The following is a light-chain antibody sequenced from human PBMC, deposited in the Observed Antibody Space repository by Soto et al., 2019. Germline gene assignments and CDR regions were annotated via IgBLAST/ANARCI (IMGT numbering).Light chain of an antibody. Sequence: QSVLTQPPSVSGAPGQRVTISCTGSSSNIGAGYDVHWYQQLPGTAPKLLIYGNSNRPSGVPDRFSGSKSGTSASLAITGLQAEDEADYYCQSYDSSLIVVFGRGTKVTVL. J-gene: IGLJ2*01. CDR3: QSYDSSLIVV. CDR1: SSNIGAGYD. V-gene: IGLV1-40*01. CDR2: GNS.